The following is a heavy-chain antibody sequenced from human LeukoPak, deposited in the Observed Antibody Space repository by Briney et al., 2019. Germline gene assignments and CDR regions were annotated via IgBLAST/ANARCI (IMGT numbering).Heavy chain of an antibody. J-gene: IGHJ4*02. CDR2: ISSSRTTI. CDR3: AKDGGPGDSSGYYYFDY. V-gene: IGHV3-48*01. CDR1: GFTFSSYS. D-gene: IGHD3-22*01. Sequence: GGSLRLSCAASGFTFSSYSMNWVRQAPGKGLEWVSYISSSRTTIYYADSVKGRFTISRDNSKNTLYLQMNSLRAEDTAVYYCAKDGGPGDSSGYYYFDYWGQGTLVTVSS.